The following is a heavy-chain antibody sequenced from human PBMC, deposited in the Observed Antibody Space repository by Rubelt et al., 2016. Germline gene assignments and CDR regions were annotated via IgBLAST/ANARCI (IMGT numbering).Heavy chain of an antibody. CDR3: ARDGGPGIAVFDP. D-gene: IGHD6-19*01. V-gene: IGHV4-30-2*04. Sequence: ISVDTSKNQFSLKLSSVTAADTAVYYCARDGGPGIAVFDPWGQGTLVTVSS. J-gene: IGHJ5*02.